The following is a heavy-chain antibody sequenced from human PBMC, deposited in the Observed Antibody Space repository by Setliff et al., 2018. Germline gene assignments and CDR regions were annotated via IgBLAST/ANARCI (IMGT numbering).Heavy chain of an antibody. CDR2: IFYSGST. CDR3: ARPSKYYDILTGYNHNWFDP. Sequence: SETLSLTCTVSGGSISSSSYYWGWIRQPPGKGLEWIGSIFYSGSTYYNPSLKSRVTISVDTSKNQFSLKLSSVTAADTAVYYCARPSKYYDILTGYNHNWFDPWGQGALVTVSS. V-gene: IGHV4-39*01. J-gene: IGHJ5*02. D-gene: IGHD3-9*01. CDR1: GGSISSSSYY.